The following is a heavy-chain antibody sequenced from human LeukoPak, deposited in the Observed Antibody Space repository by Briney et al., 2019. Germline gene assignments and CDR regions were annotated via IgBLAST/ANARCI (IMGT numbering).Heavy chain of an antibody. V-gene: IGHV1-69*13. J-gene: IGHJ4*02. D-gene: IGHD3-22*01. Sequence: SVKVSCKASGYTFTGYYMHWVRQAPGQGLEWMGGIIPIFGTANYAQKLQGRVTITADESTSTAYMELSSLRSEDTAVYYCARVVYYDSRGKFDYWGQGTLLTVSS. CDR2: IIPIFGTA. CDR3: ARVVYYDSRGKFDY. CDR1: GYTFTGYY.